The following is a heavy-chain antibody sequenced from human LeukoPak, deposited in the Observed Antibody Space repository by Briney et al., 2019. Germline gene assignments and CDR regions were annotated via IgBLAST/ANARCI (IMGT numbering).Heavy chain of an antibody. CDR3: ARKLYDYGDYLCDAFDI. J-gene: IGHJ3*02. CDR1: GGTFSSYA. Sequence: SVKVSCKASGGTFSSYAISWVRQAPGQGLEWMGGIIPIFGTANYAQKFQGRVTITADESTSTAYMELSSLRSEDTAVYYCARKLYDYGDYLCDAFDIWGQGTMVTVSS. D-gene: IGHD4-17*01. CDR2: IIPIFGTA. V-gene: IGHV1-69*13.